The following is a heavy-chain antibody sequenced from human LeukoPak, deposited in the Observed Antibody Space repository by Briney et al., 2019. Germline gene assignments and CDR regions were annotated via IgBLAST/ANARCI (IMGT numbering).Heavy chain of an antibody. CDR3: ARLGIYDSSGYYSYYFDY. J-gene: IGHJ4*02. D-gene: IGHD3-22*01. CDR2: IIPIFGTA. CDR1: GYTFTSYG. V-gene: IGHV1-69*06. Sequence: SVKVSCKASGYTFTSYGISWVRQAPGQGLEWMGGIIPIFGTANYAQKFQGRVTITADKSTSTAYMELSSLRSEDTAVYYCARLGIYDSSGYYSYYFDYWGQGTLVTVSS.